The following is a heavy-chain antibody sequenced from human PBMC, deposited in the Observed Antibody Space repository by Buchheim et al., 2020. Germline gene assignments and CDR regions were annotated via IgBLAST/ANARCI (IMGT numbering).Heavy chain of an antibody. CDR1: GFTFSSYA. CDR3: AKVGIWSGSYSLEDDY. CDR2: ISGSGGST. J-gene: IGHJ4*02. D-gene: IGHD1-26*01. Sequence: EVQLVESGGGLVQPGGSLRLSCAASGFTFSSYAMSWVRQAPGKGLEWVSAISGSGGSTYYADSVKGRFTISSDNSKNTLYLQKNSLKAEDTDVYYCAKVGIWSGSYSLEDDYWGQGTL. V-gene: IGHV3-23*04.